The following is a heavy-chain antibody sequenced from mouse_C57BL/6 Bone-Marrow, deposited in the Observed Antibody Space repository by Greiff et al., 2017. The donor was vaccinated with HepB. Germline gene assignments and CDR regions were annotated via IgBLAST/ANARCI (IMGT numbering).Heavy chain of an antibody. CDR1: GYTFTSFW. V-gene: IGHV1-5*01. Sequence: VQLQQSGTVLARPGASVKMSCKTSGYTFTSFWMHWVKQRPGQGLEWIGAIYPGNSDTSYNQKFKGKAKLTAVTSASTAYMELSSLTNEDSAVYYCTRPNLYSNGYFDVWGTGTTVTVSS. J-gene: IGHJ1*03. D-gene: IGHD2-5*01. CDR3: TRPNLYSNGYFDV. CDR2: IYPGNSDT.